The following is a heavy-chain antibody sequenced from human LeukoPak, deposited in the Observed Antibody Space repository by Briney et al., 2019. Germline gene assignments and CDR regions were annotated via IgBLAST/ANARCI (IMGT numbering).Heavy chain of an antibody. CDR3: ARYGDTAMVHYYYYGMDV. CDR2: INHSGST. J-gene: IGHJ6*02. V-gene: IGHV4-34*01. Sequence: PSETLSLTCAVYGGSFSGYYWSWIRQPPGKGLEWIGEINHSGSTNYNPSLKSRVTISVDTSKNQFSLKLSSVTAADTAVYYCARYGDTAMVHYYYYGMDVWGQGTTVTVSS. D-gene: IGHD5-18*01. CDR1: GGSFSGYY.